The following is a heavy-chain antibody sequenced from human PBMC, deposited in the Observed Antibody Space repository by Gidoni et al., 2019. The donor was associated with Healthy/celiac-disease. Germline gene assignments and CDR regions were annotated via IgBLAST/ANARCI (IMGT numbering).Heavy chain of an antibody. J-gene: IGHJ2*01. Sequence: QLQLQQSGPGLVKPSEPLSLPCPVSAGSISSSSYYWGWIRQPPGKGLEWIGSIYYSGSTYYNQSLKSRVTISVDTSKNQFSLKLSSVTAADTAVYYCARDDSSGYLTWYFDLWGRGTLVTVSS. CDR2: IYYSGST. CDR3: ARDDSSGYLTWYFDL. V-gene: IGHV4-39*02. CDR1: AGSISSSSYY. D-gene: IGHD3-22*01.